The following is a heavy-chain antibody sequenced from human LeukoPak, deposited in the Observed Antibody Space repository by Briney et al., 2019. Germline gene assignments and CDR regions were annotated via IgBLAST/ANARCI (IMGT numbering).Heavy chain of an antibody. D-gene: IGHD3-10*01. Sequence: ASVTVSCKASGYTFTGYYIHWVRQAPGQGLEWMGWINPNSGGTNYAQKFQGRVTMTRDTSISTVYMELSRLNSDDTAVYYCARGVTGIYYYYYMDVWGTGTTVTVSS. CDR3: ARGVTGIYYYYYMDV. CDR2: INPNSGGT. CDR1: GYTFTGYY. V-gene: IGHV1-2*02. J-gene: IGHJ6*03.